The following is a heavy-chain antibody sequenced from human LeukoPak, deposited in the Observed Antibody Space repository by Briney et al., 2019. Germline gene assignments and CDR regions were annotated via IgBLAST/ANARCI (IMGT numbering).Heavy chain of an antibody. J-gene: IGHJ3*02. CDR2: IYYTGST. V-gene: IGHV4-59*01. CDR1: GGSISSYY. D-gene: IGHD3-22*01. Sequence: ASETLSLTCTVSGGSISSYYWSWIRQPPGKGLEWIGYIYYTGSTNYNPSLKDRVTISIDTSKNQFSLKLTSVTAADTALYYCARDYTMTHASDIWGQGTLVTVSS. CDR3: ARDYTMTHASDI.